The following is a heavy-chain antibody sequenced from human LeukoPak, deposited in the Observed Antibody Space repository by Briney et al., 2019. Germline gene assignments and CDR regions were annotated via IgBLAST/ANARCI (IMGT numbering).Heavy chain of an antibody. CDR3: ARHPELYFFDY. CDR2: ISYSGRT. CDR1: GASISSYY. J-gene: IGHJ4*02. D-gene: IGHD3-10*01. Sequence: SETLSLTCTVSGASISSYYWSWIRQPPGKGLEWIGYISYSGRTNHNPSLKSRVTISADTSKNQVSLTLSSVTAADTAVYYCARHPELYFFDYWGQGTLVTVSS. V-gene: IGHV4-59*08.